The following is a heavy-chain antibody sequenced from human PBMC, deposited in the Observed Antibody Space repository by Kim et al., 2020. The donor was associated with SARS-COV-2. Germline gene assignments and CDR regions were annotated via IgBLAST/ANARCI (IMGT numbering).Heavy chain of an antibody. Sequence: SVKVSCKASGGTFSSYAISWVRQAPGQGLEWMGGIIPIFGTANYAQKFQGRVTITADESTSTAYMELSSLRSEDTAVYYCARCQDYYDSSGYFEYFQHWGQGTLVTVSS. CDR3: ARCQDYYDSSGYFEYFQH. V-gene: IGHV1-69*13. CDR2: IIPIFGTA. D-gene: IGHD3-22*01. CDR1: GGTFSSYA. J-gene: IGHJ1*01.